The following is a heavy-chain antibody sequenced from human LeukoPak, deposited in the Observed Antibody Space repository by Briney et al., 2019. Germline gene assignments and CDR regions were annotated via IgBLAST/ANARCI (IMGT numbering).Heavy chain of an antibody. CDR1: GFTFSSYS. V-gene: IGHV3-21*01. J-gene: IGHJ3*02. CDR3: ARVWYSSAPGGAFDI. Sequence: GGSLRLSCAASGFTFSSYSMNWLRQAPGKGLEWVSSISSSSSYIYYADSVKGRFTISRDNAKNSLYLQMNSLRAEDTAVYYCARVWYSSAPGGAFDIWGQGTMVTVSS. CDR2: ISSSSSYI. D-gene: IGHD6-19*01.